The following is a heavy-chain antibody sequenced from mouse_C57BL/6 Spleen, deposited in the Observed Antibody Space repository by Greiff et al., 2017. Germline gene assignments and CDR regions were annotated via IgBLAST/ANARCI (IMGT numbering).Heavy chain of an antibody. CDR1: GYTFTEYT. J-gene: IGHJ1*03. V-gene: IGHV1-62-2*01. CDR3: ARHEGIYYGNPEGYFDV. Sequence: QVQLQQSGAELVKPGASVKLSCKASGYTFTEYTIHWVKQRSGQGLEWIGWFYPGSGSIKYNEKFKDKATLTADKSSSTVYMELSRLTSEDSAVYFCARHEGIYYGNPEGYFDVWGTGTTVTVSS. D-gene: IGHD2-1*01. CDR2: FYPGSGSI.